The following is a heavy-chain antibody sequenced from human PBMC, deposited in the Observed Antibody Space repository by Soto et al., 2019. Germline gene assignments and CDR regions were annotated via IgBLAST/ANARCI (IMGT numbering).Heavy chain of an antibody. CDR3: AKVRTIAAAGPSPFDY. V-gene: IGHV3-23*01. CDR2: ISGSGGST. CDR1: GFTFSSYA. D-gene: IGHD6-13*01. Sequence: GGSLRLSCAASGFTFSSYAMSWVRQAPGKGLEWVSAISGSGGSTYYADSVKGRFTISRDNSKNTLYLQMNSLRAEDTAVYYCAKVRTIAAAGPSPFDYWGQGTLVTVSS. J-gene: IGHJ4*02.